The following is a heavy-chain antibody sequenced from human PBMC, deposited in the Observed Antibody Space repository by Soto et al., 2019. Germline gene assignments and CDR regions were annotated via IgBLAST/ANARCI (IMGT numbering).Heavy chain of an antibody. D-gene: IGHD6-6*01. CDR1: GGSFRDYY. CDR3: ARTSRFDS. Sequence: TLSLTCAVYGGSFRDYYWSWVRQPPGKGLEWIGQINHSGSTNYNPSLKSRVTISVDTSKNQFSLKLISVTAADTAVYYCARTSRFDSWGQGTLVTVSS. CDR2: INHSGST. V-gene: IGHV4-34*01. J-gene: IGHJ4*02.